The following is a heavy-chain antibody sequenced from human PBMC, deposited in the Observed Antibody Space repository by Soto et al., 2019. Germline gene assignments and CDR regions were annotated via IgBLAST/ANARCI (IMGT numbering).Heavy chain of an antibody. CDR2: MNPNSGNT. D-gene: IGHD3-16*02. CDR1: GYTFTSYD. CDR3: ARGIVARGIYYFDY. Sequence: QVQLVQSGAEVKKPGASVKVSCKASGYTFTSYDINWVRQATGQGLEWMGWMNPNSGNTGYAQKFQGRVTMTRNTSRSTAYMELSSLRSEDTAVYYCARGIVARGIYYFDYWGQGTLVTVSS. V-gene: IGHV1-8*01. J-gene: IGHJ4*02.